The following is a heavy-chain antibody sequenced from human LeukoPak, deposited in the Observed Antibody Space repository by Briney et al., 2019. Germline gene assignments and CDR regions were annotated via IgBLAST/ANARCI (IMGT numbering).Heavy chain of an antibody. CDR2: ISSSSSYI. CDR1: GFTFSSYS. V-gene: IGHV3-21*01. D-gene: IGHD5-24*01. J-gene: IGHJ4*02. CDR3: ARDEDGYNPLVD. Sequence: PGGSLRLSCAASGFTFSSYSMNWVRQAPGKGLEWVSSISSSSSYIYYADSVKGRFTISRDNAKNSLYLQMNSLRAEDTAVYYCARDEDGYNPLVDWGRGTLVTVSS.